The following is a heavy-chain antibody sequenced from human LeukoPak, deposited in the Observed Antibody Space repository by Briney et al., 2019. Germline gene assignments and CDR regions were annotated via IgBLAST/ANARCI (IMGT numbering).Heavy chain of an antibody. V-gene: IGHV4-59*08. CDR1: GGSISSYY. D-gene: IGHD2-15*01. J-gene: IGHJ4*02. CDR3: ARGYCTGGSCPNFDY. CDR2: IHDSGST. Sequence: SETLSLTCSVSGGSISSYYWNWIRQPPGKGLEWIGYIHDSGSTNYNPSLMSRVTISEDTSKNQFSLKLSSVTAADTAVYFCARGYCTGGSCPNFDYWGQGTLVTVSS.